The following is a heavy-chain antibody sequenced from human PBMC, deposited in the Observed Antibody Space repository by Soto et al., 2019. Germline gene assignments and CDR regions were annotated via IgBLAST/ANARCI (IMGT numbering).Heavy chain of an antibody. CDR2: IIPIFGTA. CDR3: ARVGAARETHYYGMDV. CDR1: GGTFSSYA. D-gene: IGHD6-6*01. V-gene: IGHV1-69*01. J-gene: IGHJ6*02. Sequence: QVQLVQSGAEVKKPGSSVKVSCKASGGTFSSYAISWVRQAPGQGLEWMGGIIPIFGTANYAQKFQGRVTITADDSTSTGYMELSSLRSEDTAVYYCARVGAARETHYYGMDVWGQGTTVTVSS.